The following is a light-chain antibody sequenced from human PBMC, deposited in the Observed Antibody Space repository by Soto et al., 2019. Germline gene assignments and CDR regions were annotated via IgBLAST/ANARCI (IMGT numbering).Light chain of an antibody. J-gene: IGLJ2*01. CDR3: GTWDSSLSAVV. Sequence: QSVLTQPPSVSAAPGQKVTISCSGSSSNIGNNYVSWYQQLPGTAPKLLIYDNNKRPSGIPDRFSGSKSGTSATLGITGLQTGVEADYYCGTWDSSLSAVVFGVGTKLTVL. CDR2: DNN. V-gene: IGLV1-51*01. CDR1: SSNIGNNY.